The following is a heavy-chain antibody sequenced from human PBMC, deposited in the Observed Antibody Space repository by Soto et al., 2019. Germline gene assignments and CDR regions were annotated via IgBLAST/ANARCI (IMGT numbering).Heavy chain of an antibody. CDR1: GGSFSGYY. CDR2: INHSGST. V-gene: IGHV4-34*01. D-gene: IGHD3-3*01. J-gene: IGHJ6*02. CDR3: ARGGGDYEFWSGYYDYYYYGMDV. Sequence: QVQLQQWGAGLLKPSETLSLTCAVYGGSFSGYYWSWIRQPPGKGLEWIGEINHSGSTNYNPSLKSRSTITVDTSKNHFSLKLSSATAADTAVYYCARGGGDYEFWSGYYDYYYYGMDVWGQGTTVTVSS.